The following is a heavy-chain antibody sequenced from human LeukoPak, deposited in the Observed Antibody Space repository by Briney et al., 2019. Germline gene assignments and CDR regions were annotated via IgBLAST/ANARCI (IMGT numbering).Heavy chain of an antibody. CDR2: MNPNSGNT. V-gene: IGHV1-8*01. D-gene: IGHD6-13*01. CDR1: GYTFTSYD. CDR3: ARVYSSSWYYYYGMDV. J-gene: IGHJ6*02. Sequence: ASVKVSCKASGYTFTSYDINWVRQASGQGLEWMGWMNPNSGNTGYAQKFQGRVTMTRNTSISTAYMELSSLRSEDTAVYSCARVYSSSWYYYYGMDVWGQGTTVTVSS.